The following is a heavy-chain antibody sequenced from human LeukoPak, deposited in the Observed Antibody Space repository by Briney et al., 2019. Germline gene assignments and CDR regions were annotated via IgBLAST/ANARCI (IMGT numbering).Heavy chain of an antibody. CDR1: GGSISGSNW. D-gene: IGHD1-1*01. CDR3: ARVSVEDWNVS. V-gene: IGHV4-4*02. CDR2: IYHSGST. Sequence: SETLSLTCAVSGGSISGSNWWSWVRQPPGKGLEWIGEIYHSGSTNYNPCLKSRVTISVDKSKNQFSLKLSSVTAADTAVYYCARVSVEDWNVSWGQGTLVTVSS. J-gene: IGHJ5*02.